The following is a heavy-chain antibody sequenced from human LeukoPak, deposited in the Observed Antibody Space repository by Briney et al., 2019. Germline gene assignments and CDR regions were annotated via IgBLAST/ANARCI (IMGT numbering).Heavy chain of an antibody. CDR3: ARLGRYGSGSSPFDY. V-gene: IGHV5-51*01. J-gene: IGHJ4*02. Sequence: GESLKISCKGSGYSFTREWIGWVRPMPGKGLEWMGIIYPGDSDIRYSPSFQGQVTISADKSINTAYLQWSSLKASDTAMYYCARLGRYGSGSSPFDYWGQGTLVTVSS. CDR1: GYSFTREW. D-gene: IGHD3-10*01. CDR2: IYPGDSDI.